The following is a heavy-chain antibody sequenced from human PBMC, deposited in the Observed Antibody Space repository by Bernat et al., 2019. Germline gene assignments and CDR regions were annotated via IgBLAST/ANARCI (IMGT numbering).Heavy chain of an antibody. Sequence: GSLRLSFFASGFTFFSYGMHWVRQAPGKGRVFFFFVRYDGTDTYYATSVKGRFTITRDNSKNTLHLQMNSLRVEDTAVYYCAKNIIPGAIDYWGQGTLVTVSS. D-gene: IGHD3-3*01. CDR1: GFTFFSYG. CDR2: VRYDGTDT. CDR3: AKNIIPGAIDY. V-gene: IGHV3-30*02. J-gene: IGHJ4*02.